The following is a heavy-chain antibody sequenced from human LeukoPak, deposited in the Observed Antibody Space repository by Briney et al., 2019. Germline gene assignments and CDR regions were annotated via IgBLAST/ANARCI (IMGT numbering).Heavy chain of an antibody. V-gene: IGHV3-23*01. CDR2: VSPPGGGT. J-gene: IGHJ4*02. CDR3: ARDLAWGAFDY. D-gene: IGHD7-27*01. Sequence: GGSLRLSCAASGFTFTNHGMNWVRQAPGKGLEWLSGVSPPGGGTYYADSVKGRFTISRDDSKNTLSLQMNSLRVEDTAVYYCARDLAWGAFDYWGQGTLVTVSS. CDR1: GFTFTNHG.